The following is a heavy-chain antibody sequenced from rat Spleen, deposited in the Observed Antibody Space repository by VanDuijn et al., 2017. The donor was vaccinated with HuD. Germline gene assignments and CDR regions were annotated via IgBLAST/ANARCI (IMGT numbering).Heavy chain of an antibody. Sequence: EVQLVESGGGLVQPGRSMKLSCVASGFTFNTYGMAWVRQAPKKGLEWVAYISYDGGNTYYRDSVKGRFTISRDNAKSTLSLQMDSLRSEDTATYYCARRHYGYTDYFDYWGQGVMVTVSS. V-gene: IGHV5-25*01. CDR3: ARRHYGYTDYFDY. CDR1: GFTFNTYG. CDR2: ISYDGGNT. D-gene: IGHD1-9*01. J-gene: IGHJ2*01.